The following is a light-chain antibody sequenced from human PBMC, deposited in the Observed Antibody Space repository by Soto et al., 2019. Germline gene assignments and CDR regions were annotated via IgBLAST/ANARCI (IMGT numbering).Light chain of an antibody. CDR3: LQYYNFSWT. CDR1: QDIRND. J-gene: IGKJ1*01. Sequence: AIQVTQSPSSLSASVGDIVTITCRASQDIRNDLAWYQQKPGQAPNLLIFAAFNLQSGVPSRFSGGGSGTHFTLTISSLQPDDFASYFCLQYYNFSWTFGQGTKVDIK. V-gene: IGKV1-6*01. CDR2: AAF.